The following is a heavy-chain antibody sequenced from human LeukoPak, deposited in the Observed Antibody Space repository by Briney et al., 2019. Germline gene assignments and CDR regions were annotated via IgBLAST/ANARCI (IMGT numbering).Heavy chain of an antibody. D-gene: IGHD2-21*02. CDR3: ARGAVTGLIDY. V-gene: IGHV4-30-2*01. J-gene: IGHJ4*02. CDR1: GGSISSCGYS. CDR2: IYHSGST. Sequence: SQTLSLTCAVSGGSISSCGYSWSWIRQPPGKGLEWIGYIYHSGSTYYNPSLKSRVTISVDRSKNQFSLKLSSVTAADTAVYYCARGAVTGLIDYWGQGTLVTVSS.